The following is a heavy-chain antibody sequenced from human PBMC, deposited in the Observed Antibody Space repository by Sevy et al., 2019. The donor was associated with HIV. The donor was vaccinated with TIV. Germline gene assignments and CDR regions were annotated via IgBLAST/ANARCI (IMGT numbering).Heavy chain of an antibody. CDR3: ASSRGYHRGHFDY. V-gene: IGHV3-21*01. J-gene: IGHJ4*02. D-gene: IGHD6-13*01. CDR2: ISSSSSYI. Sequence: GGSLRLSCAASGFTFSSYSMNWVRQAPGKGLEWVSSISSSSSYIYYADSVKGGFTISRDNAKNSLYLQMNSLRAEDTAVYYCASSRGYHRGHFDYWGQGTLVTVSS. CDR1: GFTFSSYS.